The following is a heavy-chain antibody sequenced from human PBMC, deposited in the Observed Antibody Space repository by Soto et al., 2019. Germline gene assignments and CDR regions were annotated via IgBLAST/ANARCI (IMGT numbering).Heavy chain of an antibody. V-gene: IGHV1-18*01. CDR1: GYTFSNFG. Sequence: QVPLVQSGTEVKKPGASVKVSCKASGYTFSNFGINWVRQAPGQGLEWMGWISGYNGNTKYAQKLQGRVTTTTDTSTSTAYMELRSLRSDDTAVYYCAKDVVVGATTGLGDYYYYYGMDVWGQGTTVTVSS. J-gene: IGHJ6*02. CDR2: ISGYNGNT. D-gene: IGHD1-26*01. CDR3: AKDVVVGATTGLGDYYYYYGMDV.